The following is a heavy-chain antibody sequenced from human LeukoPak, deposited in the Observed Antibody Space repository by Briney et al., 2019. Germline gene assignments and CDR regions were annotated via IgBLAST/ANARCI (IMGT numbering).Heavy chain of an antibody. V-gene: IGHV3-11*01. CDR2: ISSSGSTI. CDR1: GFTFSDYY. CDR3: ARDRQYYYYGTDV. J-gene: IGHJ6*02. Sequence: GGSLRLSCAASGFTFSDYYMSWIRQAPGKGLEWVSYISSSGSTIHYADSVKGRFTISRDNAKNSLYLQMNSLRAEDTAVYYCARDRQYYYYGTDVWGQGTTVTVSS.